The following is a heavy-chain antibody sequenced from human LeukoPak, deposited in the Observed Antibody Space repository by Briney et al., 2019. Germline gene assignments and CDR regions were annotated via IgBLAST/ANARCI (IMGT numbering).Heavy chain of an antibody. Sequence: GGSLRLSCAASGFTFSDYYMSWIRQAPGKGLEGVSYISSSGSTIYYADSVKGRFTISRDNAKNSLYLQMNSLRAEDTAVYYCARDIVVVPAAPGYWGQGTLVTVSS. CDR3: ARDIVVVPAAPGY. V-gene: IGHV3-11*01. CDR1: GFTFSDYY. CDR2: ISSSGSTI. J-gene: IGHJ4*02. D-gene: IGHD2-2*01.